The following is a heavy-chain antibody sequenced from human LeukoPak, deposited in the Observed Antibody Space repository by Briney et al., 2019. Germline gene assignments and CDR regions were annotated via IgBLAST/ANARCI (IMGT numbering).Heavy chain of an antibody. J-gene: IGHJ4*02. CDR3: ARDEDYYDSSGYDY. V-gene: IGHV3-21*01. D-gene: IGHD3-22*01. Sequence: GGSLRLSCAASGFTFSSYSMNWVRQAPGKGLEWVXSISSSSSYIYYADSVKXRFTISRDNAKNSLYLQMNSLRAEDTAVYYCARDEDYYDSSGYDYWGQGTLVTVSS. CDR2: ISSSSSYI. CDR1: GFTFSSYS.